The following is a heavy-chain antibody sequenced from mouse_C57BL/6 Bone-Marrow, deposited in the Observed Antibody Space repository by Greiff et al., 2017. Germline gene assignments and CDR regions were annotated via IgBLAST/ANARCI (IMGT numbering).Heavy chain of an antibody. CDR3: ARFTTVVARYFDY. Sequence: EVQLVESGGDLVKPGGSLKLSCAASGFTFSSYGMSWVRQTPDKRLEWVATISSGGSYTYYPDSVKGRFTISRDNAKNTLYLQMSSLKSEDTAMYYGARFTTVVARYFDYWGQGTTLTVSS. V-gene: IGHV5-6*01. CDR1: GFTFSSYG. CDR2: ISSGGSYT. J-gene: IGHJ2*01. D-gene: IGHD1-1*01.